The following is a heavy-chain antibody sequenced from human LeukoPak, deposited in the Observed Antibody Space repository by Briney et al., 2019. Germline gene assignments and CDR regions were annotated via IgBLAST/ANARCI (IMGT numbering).Heavy chain of an antibody. V-gene: IGHV4-31*03. CDR2: IYYSGST. D-gene: IGHD3-22*01. CDR3: ASHKYYYDSSGYYDDAFDI. J-gene: IGHJ3*02. CDR1: GGSISSGGYY. Sequence: PWETLSLTCTVSGGSISSGGYYWSWIRQHPGKGLEWIGYIYYSGSTYYNPSLKSRVTISVDTSKTQFSLKMRTVTAADTAVYYCASHKYYYDSSGYYDDAFDIWGQGTMVTVYS.